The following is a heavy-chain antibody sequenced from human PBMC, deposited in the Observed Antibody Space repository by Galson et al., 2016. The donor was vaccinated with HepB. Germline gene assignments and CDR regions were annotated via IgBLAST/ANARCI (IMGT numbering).Heavy chain of an antibody. V-gene: IGHV3-30-3*01. CDR2: ISYDGSNK. CDR1: GFTFSTYT. D-gene: IGHD6-19*01. Sequence: SLRLSCAASGFTFSTYTMHWVRQALGKGLERVAVISYDGSNKYQSASVKCRFTISRDNSNNTLYLQMNSLSPEDTAVYFCESDRQFLVSADYWGQGTLVTVSS. CDR3: ESDRQFLVSADY. J-gene: IGHJ4*02.